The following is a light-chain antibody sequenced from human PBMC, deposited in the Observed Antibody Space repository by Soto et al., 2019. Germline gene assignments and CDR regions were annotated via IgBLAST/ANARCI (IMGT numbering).Light chain of an antibody. CDR1: QTVSTY. Sequence: DIQMTQSPSTLSASVGDRVTITCRASQTVSTYLAWYQQKPGKAPSLLIHGASNLQSGVPSRFSCSGSGTEFTLTISSLLPDDFATYYCQQHNGYSWTFGQGTKVEIK. CDR3: QQHNGYSWT. V-gene: IGKV1-5*03. CDR2: GAS. J-gene: IGKJ1*01.